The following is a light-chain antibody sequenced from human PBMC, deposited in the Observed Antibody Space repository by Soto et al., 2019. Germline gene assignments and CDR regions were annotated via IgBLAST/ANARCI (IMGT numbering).Light chain of an antibody. J-gene: IGKJ4*01. V-gene: IGKV4-1*01. CDR1: QGVLYSSNNKNY. CDR2: WAS. Sequence: DIVMTQSPDCLDLSLGERATINCMPSQGVLYSSNNKNYLAWYQQKPGQPHTLLIYWASTRESGVRDRFSGSGSGTDFTLTISCMQAEDVAVYYCQQYYSTPLTFGGGKKVDIK. CDR3: QQYYSTPLT.